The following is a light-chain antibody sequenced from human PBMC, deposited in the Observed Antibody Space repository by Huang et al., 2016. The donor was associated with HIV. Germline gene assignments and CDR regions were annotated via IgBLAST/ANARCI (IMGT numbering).Light chain of an antibody. CDR3: QQYGGSPRT. CDR1: ETVTSGY. V-gene: IGKV3-20*01. CDR2: GSS. Sequence: EIVLTQSPGTLSLSPGERATLSCRASETVTSGYLAGYQQKPGQAPMLLIFGSSTRATGIPDRFTGSGSGTDFTLTITRLEREDFAMYYCQQYGGSPRTFGQGTKLELK. J-gene: IGKJ2*02.